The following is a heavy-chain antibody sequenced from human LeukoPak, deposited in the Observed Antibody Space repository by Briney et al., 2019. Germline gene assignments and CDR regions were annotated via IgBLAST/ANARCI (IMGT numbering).Heavy chain of an antibody. CDR1: GYTFTSYD. J-gene: IGHJ4*02. CDR2: MNPNSGNT. D-gene: IGHD3-3*01. Sequence: GASVRVSCKASGYTFTSYDINWVRQAPGQGLEWMGWMNPNSGNTGYAQKFQGRVTMTRNTSISTAYMELSSLRSEDTAVYYCARGPTRITIFGVVITGLIDYWGQGTLVTVSS. V-gene: IGHV1-8*01. CDR3: ARGPTRITIFGVVITGLIDY.